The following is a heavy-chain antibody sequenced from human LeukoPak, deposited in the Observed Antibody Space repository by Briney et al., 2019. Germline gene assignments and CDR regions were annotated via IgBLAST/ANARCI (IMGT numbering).Heavy chain of an antibody. D-gene: IGHD3-22*01. CDR3: ATGYYDSGGYLAY. V-gene: IGHV3-66*01. CDR1: GFTVTSNY. CDR2: IFRGGGT. J-gene: IGHJ4*02. Sequence: GGSLRLSCAASGFTVTSNYMTWVRQAPGKGLEWVSVIFRGGGTSYADSVKGRFTISRDNSRNTVYLQMNSLRVEDTAVYYCATGYYDSGGYLAYWGQGTLVTVSS.